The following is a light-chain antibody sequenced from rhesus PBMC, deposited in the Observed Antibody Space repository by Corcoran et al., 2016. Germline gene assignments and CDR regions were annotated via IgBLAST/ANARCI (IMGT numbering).Light chain of an antibody. CDR3: QQSSNLFT. Sequence: ETVVTQSPATLSLSPGERATLSCRASQRVGSYLAWYQQKPGQAPRLLIYGASRRATGIPDRVMGSGSGTDFTLTISSLEPEDVGVYYCQQSSNLFTFGPGTKLDIK. V-gene: IGKV3-24*04. J-gene: IGKJ3*01. CDR2: GAS. CDR1: QRVGSY.